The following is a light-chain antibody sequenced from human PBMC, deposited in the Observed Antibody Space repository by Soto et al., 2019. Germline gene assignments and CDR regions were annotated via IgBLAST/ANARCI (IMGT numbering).Light chain of an antibody. CDR1: QSVSSSY. Sequence: EIVLTHSPGTLSLPPGERATLSCRASQSVSSSYLAWYQQKPGQAPRLLIYGASSRATGIPDRFSGSGSGTDFTLTISRLEPEDFAVYYCQQYGSSPLFTFGPGT. CDR3: QQYGSSPLFT. V-gene: IGKV3-20*01. J-gene: IGKJ3*01. CDR2: GAS.